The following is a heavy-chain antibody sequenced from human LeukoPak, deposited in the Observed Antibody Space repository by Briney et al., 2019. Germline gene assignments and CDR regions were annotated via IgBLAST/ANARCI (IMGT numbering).Heavy chain of an antibody. CDR2: ISWSSRAS. V-gene: IGHV3-9*01. Sequence: TGGSLRLSCAASGFTFKDYAMHWVRQAPGKGLEWVSGISWSSRASAYADSVKGRLTISRDNSKNTLYLQMNSLRAEDTAVYYRANGLPKYAFDIWGQGTMVTVSS. J-gene: IGHJ3*02. CDR1: GFTFKDYA. CDR3: ANGLPKYAFDI. D-gene: IGHD2-15*01.